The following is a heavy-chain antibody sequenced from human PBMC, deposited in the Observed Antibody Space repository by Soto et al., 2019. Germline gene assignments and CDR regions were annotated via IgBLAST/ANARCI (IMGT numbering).Heavy chain of an antibody. D-gene: IGHD1-26*01. V-gene: IGHV3-33*01. Sequence: QVQVVESGGGVVQPGRSLRLSCTASGFSFSDYVMHWVRQPPGKGLEWVAVIWWHGRDIFYEGSVKGRFTISRYNSKNTLYLQRNSLRVEDRAVYYCARDQGGQSGNFIFDNWGQGTLVTVSS. J-gene: IGHJ4*02. CDR1: GFSFSDYV. CDR2: IWWHGRDI. CDR3: ARDQGGQSGNFIFDN.